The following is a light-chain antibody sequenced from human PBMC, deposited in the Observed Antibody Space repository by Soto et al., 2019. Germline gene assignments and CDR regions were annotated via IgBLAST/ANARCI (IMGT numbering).Light chain of an antibody. CDR1: QSVSSY. V-gene: IGKV3-11*01. CDR2: DAS. J-gene: IGKJ3*01. CDR3: QQRSNWPPVFT. Sequence: EIVLTQSPATLSLSPGERATLSCRASQSVSSYLAWYQQKPGQAPRLLIYDASNRATGIPARFSGSVSGTDFTLPISSLEPEDFAVYYCQQRSNWPPVFTFGPGTKVDIK.